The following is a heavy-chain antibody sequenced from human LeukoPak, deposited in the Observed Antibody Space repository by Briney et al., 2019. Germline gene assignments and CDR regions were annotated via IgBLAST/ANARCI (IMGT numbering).Heavy chain of an antibody. D-gene: IGHD4-11*01. CDR1: GGSISSNNW. V-gene: IGHV4-4*02. J-gene: IGHJ4*02. CDR3: ARKDSNYGGFDY. Sequence: PSETLSLTCAVSGGSISSNNWWSWVRPPPGKGLEWIGEIYHSGSTTYNPSLKSRVTISVDKSKNQFSLELSSVAAADTAVYFCARKDSNYGGFDYWGQGTLVTVSS. CDR2: IYHSGST.